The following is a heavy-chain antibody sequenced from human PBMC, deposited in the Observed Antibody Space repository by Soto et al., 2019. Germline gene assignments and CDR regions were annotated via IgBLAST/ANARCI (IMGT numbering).Heavy chain of an antibody. V-gene: IGHV3-74*01. Sequence: EVQLVESGGGLVRPGGSLRHSCVASESTFSSYWMHWVRQTPGKGLVWVSRLNEDGSFTSYADSVQGRFTIFRDNAKETLYLPMNSLRAEDTAVYFCARGSRGYNYASAPFFDYWGQG. D-gene: IGHD5-18*01. CDR1: ESTFSSYW. CDR3: ARGSRGYNYASAPFFDY. CDR2: LNEDGSFT. J-gene: IGHJ4*01.